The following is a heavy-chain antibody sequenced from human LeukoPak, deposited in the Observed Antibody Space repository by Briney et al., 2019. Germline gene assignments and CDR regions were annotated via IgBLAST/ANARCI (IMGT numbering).Heavy chain of an antibody. V-gene: IGHV3-30-3*01. CDR3: ARADGYYDSSGYYAVFDY. CDR1: GFTFSSYA. Sequence: QPGRSLRLSCAASGFTFSSYAMHWVRQAPGKGLEWVAVISYDGSNKYYADSVKGRFTISRDNSKNTLYLQMNSLRAEDTAVYYCARADGYYDSSGYYAVFDYWGQGTLVTVS. D-gene: IGHD3-22*01. J-gene: IGHJ4*02. CDR2: ISYDGSNK.